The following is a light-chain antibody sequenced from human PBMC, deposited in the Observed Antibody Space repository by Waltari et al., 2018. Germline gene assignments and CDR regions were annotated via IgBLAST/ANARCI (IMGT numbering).Light chain of an antibody. CDR3: HSRKGRDNQVV. J-gene: IGLJ3*02. CDR1: SLRTSY. Sequence: SSELTQGPDVSVALGQTVKITSQGDSLRTSYASWYQVKPGQAPVLVLFGKEKRPSGIPDRISGYSSGTTSSLTITGAQAEDEADYYCHSRKGRDNQVVFGGGTKLTVL. V-gene: IGLV3-19*01. CDR2: GKE.